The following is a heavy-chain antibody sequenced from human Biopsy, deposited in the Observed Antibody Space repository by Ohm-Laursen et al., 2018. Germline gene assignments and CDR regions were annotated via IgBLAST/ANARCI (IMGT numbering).Heavy chain of an antibody. D-gene: IGHD1-26*01. V-gene: IGHV3-33*08. CDR1: GFTFSDYA. Sequence: SLRLSCSASGFTFSDYAMHWVRQAPGKGLEWVAVIWYDGSREYYAGSVKGRFTISRDNSKNTVYLQMNSLRAEATAVYYCARDRREHYQFDHGGQGTRVTVSS. CDR3: ARDRREHYQFDH. J-gene: IGHJ4*02. CDR2: IWYDGSRE.